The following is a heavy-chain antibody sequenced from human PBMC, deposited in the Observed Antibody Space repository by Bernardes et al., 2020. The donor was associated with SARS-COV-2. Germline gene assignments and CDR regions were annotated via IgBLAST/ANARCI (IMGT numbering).Heavy chain of an antibody. D-gene: IGHD3-16*01. CDR3: AREPPGGTRQGGSSYYFDS. Sequence: SETLSLTCAVSGGSISSGSYYWSWIRQHPGKGLEWIGYIFYTGSTYYNPSLKSRVTISVDTSSKNQFSLKLSSVTAADTAVYYCAREPPGGTRQGGSSYYFDSWGQGTLVTVSS. CDR1: GGSISSGSYY. CDR2: IFYTGST. V-gene: IGHV4-31*11. J-gene: IGHJ4*02.